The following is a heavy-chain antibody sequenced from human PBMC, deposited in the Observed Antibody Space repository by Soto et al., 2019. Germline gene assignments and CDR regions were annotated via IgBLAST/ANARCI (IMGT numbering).Heavy chain of an antibody. D-gene: IGHD2-8*02. Sequence: QVQLVESGGGVVQPGRSLRLSCAVSGFTVSTYGMHCVRQDPGKGLEWVAVISRDGGTKYYADSVKGRFTISRDNSRNTLFLEMNSLRGDDMAVYYCTGEVASGYWGQGTLVTVSS. CDR1: GFTVSTYG. J-gene: IGHJ4*02. V-gene: IGHV3-30*03. CDR3: TGEVASGY. CDR2: ISRDGGTK.